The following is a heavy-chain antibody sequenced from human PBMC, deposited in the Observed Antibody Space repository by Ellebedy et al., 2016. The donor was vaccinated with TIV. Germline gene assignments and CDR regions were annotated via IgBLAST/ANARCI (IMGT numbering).Heavy chain of an antibody. CDR1: GGSLSSSNW. D-gene: IGHD5-12*01. CDR3: ARDRGYGFDS. V-gene: IGHV4-30-4*01. Sequence: MPSETLSLTCTVSGGSLSSSNWWTWVRQPPGKGLEWLGYFDYSGSTYYSPSLNSRVVISVDTSKNQFSLNLRSVTAADTAVYFCARDRGYGFDSWGQGTLVAVSS. CDR2: FDYSGST. J-gene: IGHJ4*01.